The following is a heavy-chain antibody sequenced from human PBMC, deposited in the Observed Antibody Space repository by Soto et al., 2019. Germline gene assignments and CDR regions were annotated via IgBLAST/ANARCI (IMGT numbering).Heavy chain of an antibody. CDR3: ARGGSGYTWFNEF. D-gene: IGHD3-22*01. J-gene: IGHJ4*02. Sequence: QEQLVQSGAEVKKPGSSVKVSCKASGGLFSSYPISWVRQVPGQVLEWMGGIIPVFQTAYYTQRFQCRVTITADESTNTAYMALSSLRSEDTAIYYCARGGSGYTWFNEFWGQGTLVTVSS. V-gene: IGHV1-69*01. CDR2: IIPVFQTA. CDR1: GGLFSSYP.